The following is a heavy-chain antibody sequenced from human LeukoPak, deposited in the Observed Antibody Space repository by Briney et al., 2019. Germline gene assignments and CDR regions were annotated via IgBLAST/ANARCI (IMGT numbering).Heavy chain of an antibody. D-gene: IGHD1-14*01. Sequence: GGSLRLSCAASGFTFSSYWMHWVRQAPGKGLVWVSRINTDGSSTSYADSVKGRFTISRDNAKNTLYLQMNSLKTEDTAVYYCETYNPVDYWGQGTLVTVSS. CDR3: ETYNPVDY. CDR2: INTDGSST. J-gene: IGHJ4*02. CDR1: GFTFSSYW. V-gene: IGHV3-74*01.